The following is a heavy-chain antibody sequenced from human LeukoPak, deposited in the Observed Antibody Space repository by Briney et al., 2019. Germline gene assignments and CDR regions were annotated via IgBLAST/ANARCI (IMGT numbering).Heavy chain of an antibody. Sequence: ASVKVSCKASGGTFSSYAISWVRQAPGQGLEWMGWINPNSGGTNYAQKFQGWVTMTRDTSISTAYMELSRPRSDDTAVYYCARQHGSYGGPQNWFDPWGQGTLVTVSS. CDR1: GGTFSSYA. V-gene: IGHV1-2*04. CDR3: ARQHGSYGGPQNWFDP. CDR2: INPNSGGT. D-gene: IGHD4-23*01. J-gene: IGHJ5*02.